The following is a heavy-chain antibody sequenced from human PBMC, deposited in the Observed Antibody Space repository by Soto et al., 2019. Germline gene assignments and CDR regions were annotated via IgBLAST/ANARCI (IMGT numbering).Heavy chain of an antibody. CDR2: ISWNSGSI. CDR3: ASGNSQYYYYYGMDV. CDR1: GFTFDDYA. D-gene: IGHD6-13*01. J-gene: IGHJ6*02. Sequence: GGSLRLSCAASGFTFDDYAMHWVRQAPGKGLEWVSGISWNSGSIGYADSVKGRFTISRDNAKNSLYLQMNSLRAEDTALYYCASGNSQYYYYYGMDVWGQGTTGTV. V-gene: IGHV3-9*01.